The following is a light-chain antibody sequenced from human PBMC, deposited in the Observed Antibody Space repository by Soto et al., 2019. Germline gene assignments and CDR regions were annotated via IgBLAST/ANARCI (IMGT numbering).Light chain of an antibody. CDR1: QSISTW. Sequence: IQVTQSPSTLSASVGDRVTITCRASQSISTWLAWYQQKPGRAPKLLIYKASNLEDGVPSRFSGSGSGKEFTITLSSLQPDDFATYYGQQYNTFPLTFGGGTTVEIK. J-gene: IGKJ4*01. CDR3: QQYNTFPLT. CDR2: KAS. V-gene: IGKV1-5*03.